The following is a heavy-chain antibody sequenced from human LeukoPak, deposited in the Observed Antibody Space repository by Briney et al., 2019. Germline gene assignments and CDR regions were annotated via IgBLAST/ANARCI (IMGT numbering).Heavy chain of an antibody. D-gene: IGHD6-6*01. V-gene: IGHV4-4*08. J-gene: IGHJ6*03. CDR1: GGSISTDY. CDR2: IYTSGST. Sequence: SETLSLTCTVSGGSISTDYWSWIRQPPGKGLEWIGRIYTSGSTNYNPSLKSRVTISVDTSKNQFSLKLSSVTAADTAVYYCARGSSSLYYYYYYMDVWGKGTTVTVSS. CDR3: ARGSSSLYYYYYYMDV.